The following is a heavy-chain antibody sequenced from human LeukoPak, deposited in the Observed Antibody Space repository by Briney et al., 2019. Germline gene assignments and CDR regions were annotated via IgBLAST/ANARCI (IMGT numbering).Heavy chain of an antibody. CDR2: IYYTGPT. V-gene: IGHV4-39*01. Sequence: SETLSLTCTVSGVSISTSRYYWGWIRQPPGKWLEWIGNIYYTGPTYYNASLESRVTISLDTSKNQFSLKLSSVTAADTAAYYCARLGGVRYMVRGQGYFDYWGQGTLVTVSS. CDR3: ARLGGVRYMVRGQGYFDY. CDR1: GVSISTSRYY. D-gene: IGHD3-10*01. J-gene: IGHJ4*02.